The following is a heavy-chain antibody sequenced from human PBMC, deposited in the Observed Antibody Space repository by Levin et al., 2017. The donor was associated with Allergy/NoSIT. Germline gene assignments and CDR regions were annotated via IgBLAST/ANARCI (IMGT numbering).Heavy chain of an antibody. Sequence: GSLRLSCTVSGGSISSSSYYWGWIRQPPGKGLEWIGSIYYSGSTYYNPSLKSRVTISVDTSKNQFSLKLSSVTAADTAVYYCARAQQWLVQGWFDPWGQGTLVTVSS. V-gene: IGHV4-39*01. CDR2: IYYSGST. CDR1: GGSISSSSYY. J-gene: IGHJ5*02. D-gene: IGHD6-19*01. CDR3: ARAQQWLVQGWFDP.